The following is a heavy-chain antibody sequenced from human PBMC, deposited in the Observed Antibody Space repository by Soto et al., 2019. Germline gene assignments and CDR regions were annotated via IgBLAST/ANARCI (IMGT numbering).Heavy chain of an antibody. CDR1: GGSISGYY. J-gene: IGHJ6*02. CDR3: ARIPTGLVPAAPSYYYYYGMDV. CDR2: MYNTGST. Sequence: SETLSLTCTVSGGSISGYYWSWIRQPPGKGLEWIGYMYNTGSTVYNPSFKSRVTISVDTSKNQFSLKLNSVTAADTATYYCARIPTGLVPAAPSYYYYYGMDVWGQGTTVTVSS. V-gene: IGHV4-59*01. D-gene: IGHD2-2*01.